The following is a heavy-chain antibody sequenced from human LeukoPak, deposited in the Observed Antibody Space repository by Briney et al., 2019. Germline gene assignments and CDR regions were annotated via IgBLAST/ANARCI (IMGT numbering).Heavy chain of an antibody. V-gene: IGHV4-59*01. Sequence: SETLSLTCIVSGGSISSYYWSWIRQPPGKGLEWIGYIDNSGSTNYNPSLKSRVTISVDTSKNQFSLKLSSVTAADTAVYYCAKTLRDLFSSYYYYYMDVWGKGTTVTVSS. CDR3: AKTLRDLFSSYYYYYMDV. J-gene: IGHJ6*03. CDR1: GGSISSYY. D-gene: IGHD3-10*01. CDR2: IDNSGST.